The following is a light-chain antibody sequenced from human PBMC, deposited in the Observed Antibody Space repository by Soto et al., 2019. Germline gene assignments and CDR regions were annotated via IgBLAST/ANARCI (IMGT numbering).Light chain of an antibody. CDR3: QQYDNWPPWT. J-gene: IGKJ1*01. Sequence: EIVMTQSPATLSVSPGERATLSCRSSQSISSNLAWYQQKPGQAPRLLIYGASIRATGIRARFSGTGSETEFTLTISSLQSEDFAVYYCQQYDNWPPWTFGQGTKVEI. CDR1: QSISSN. V-gene: IGKV3-15*01. CDR2: GAS.